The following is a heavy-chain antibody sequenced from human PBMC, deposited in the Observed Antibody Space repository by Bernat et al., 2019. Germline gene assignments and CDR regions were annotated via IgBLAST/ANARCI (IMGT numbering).Heavy chain of an antibody. CDR1: GGSISSGGYY. CDR3: ARVPRMLVVVTSRDVYFDY. CDR2: IYYSGST. Sequence: QVQLQESGPGLVKPSQTLSLTCTVSGGSISSGGYYWSWIRQHPGKGLEGIGYIYYSGSTYYNPSLKSRVTISVDTYKNQFFMKMRSVTAADTAVYYCARVPRMLVVVTSRDVYFDYWGQGTLVTVSS. D-gene: IGHD3-22*01. J-gene: IGHJ4*02. V-gene: IGHV4-31*03.